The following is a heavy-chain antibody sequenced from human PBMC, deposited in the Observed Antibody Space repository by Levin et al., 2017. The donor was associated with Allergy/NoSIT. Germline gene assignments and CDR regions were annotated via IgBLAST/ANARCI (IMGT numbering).Heavy chain of an antibody. CDR2: INHSGST. V-gene: IGHV4-34*01. CDR1: GGSFSGYY. CDR3: ARGGLPEYYYGSGSYSNWFDP. D-gene: IGHD3-10*01. J-gene: IGHJ5*02. Sequence: GSLRLSCAVYGGSFSGYYWSWIRQPPGKGLEWIGEINHSGSTNYNPSLKSRVTISVDTSKNQFSLKLSSVTAADTAVYYCARGGLPEYYYGSGSYSNWFDPWGQGTLVTVSS.